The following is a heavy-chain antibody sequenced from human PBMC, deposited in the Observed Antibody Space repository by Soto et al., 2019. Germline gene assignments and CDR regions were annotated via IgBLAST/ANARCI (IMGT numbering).Heavy chain of an antibody. J-gene: IGHJ4*02. V-gene: IGHV4-39*01. CDR1: RPSIMSSISY. CDR3: VRPHYESNTIYYSFDS. D-gene: IGHD3-22*01. Sequence: SATLSLTCSVLRPSIMSSISYWGWNRQSLGKGLDWIGSVYYSGLTHYNPSFRGRVAIFVDTSKNQFSVRLNSVTAADTAVYYCVRPHYESNTIYYSFDSWGQGTL. CDR2: VYYSGLT.